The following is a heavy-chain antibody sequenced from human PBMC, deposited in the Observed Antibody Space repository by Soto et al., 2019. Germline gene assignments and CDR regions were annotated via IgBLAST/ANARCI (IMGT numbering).Heavy chain of an antibody. CDR3: AKDPQYSSGWYRNYFYGIGV. J-gene: IGHJ6*01. Sequence: GGSSRRTCGPSVFIFSSYAMGWVRQAPGKGLEWVSAISGSGGSTYYADSVKGRFTISRDNSKNTLYLQMNSLRAEDTAVYYCAKDPQYSSGWYRNYFYGIGV. V-gene: IGHV3-23*01. D-gene: IGHD6-19*01. CDR2: ISGSGGST. CDR1: VFIFSSYA.